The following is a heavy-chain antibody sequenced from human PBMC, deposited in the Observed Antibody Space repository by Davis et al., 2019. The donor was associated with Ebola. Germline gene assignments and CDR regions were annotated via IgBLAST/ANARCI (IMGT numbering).Heavy chain of an antibody. J-gene: IGHJ4*02. CDR2: IYSGGST. CDR1: GFTVSTNY. D-gene: IGHD5-24*01. CDR3: ARRRWLQLRERYFDY. V-gene: IGHV3-66*01. Sequence: GESLKISCEVSGFTVSTNYMSWVRQAPGKGLEWVSVIYSGGSTYYAESAKGRFTIARDNAKNSLYLQMNSLRAEDTAVYYCARRRWLQLRERYFDYWGQGTLVTVSS.